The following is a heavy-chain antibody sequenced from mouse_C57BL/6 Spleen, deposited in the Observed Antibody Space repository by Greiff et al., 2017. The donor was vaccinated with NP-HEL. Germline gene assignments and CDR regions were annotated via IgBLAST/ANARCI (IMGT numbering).Heavy chain of an antibody. D-gene: IGHD2-2*01. CDR2: IWTCGGT. J-gene: IGHJ4*01. CDR3: DRRGCGYDGYAMDY. CDR1: GFSFTSYA. Sequence: VQRVESGPGLVAPSPCLSISCTASGFSFTSYAISWVRQPPGQGLEWLGVIWTCGGTNYNSALNSRLTISKDNSKRQVFIKMNSLQTDDTARYDCDRRGCGYDGYAMDYWGQGTSVTVSS. V-gene: IGHV2-9-1*01.